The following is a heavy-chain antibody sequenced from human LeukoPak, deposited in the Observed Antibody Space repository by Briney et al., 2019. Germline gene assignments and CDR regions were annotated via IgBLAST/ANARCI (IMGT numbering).Heavy chain of an antibody. Sequence: PGGSLRLSCAASGLTFSSYGMSWVRQAPGKGLEWVSAISGSGGSTYYADSVKGRFTISRDNSKNALYLQMNSLRAEDTAVYYCAKRYEGGYYYYMDVWGKGTTVTISS. CDR2: ISGSGGST. CDR1: GLTFSSYG. V-gene: IGHV3-23*01. D-gene: IGHD3-3*01. J-gene: IGHJ6*03. CDR3: AKRYEGGYYYYMDV.